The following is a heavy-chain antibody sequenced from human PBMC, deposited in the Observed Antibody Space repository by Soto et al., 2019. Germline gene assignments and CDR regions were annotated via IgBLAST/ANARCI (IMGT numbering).Heavy chain of an antibody. V-gene: IGHV3-7*01. CDR2: MNEDGSEK. Sequence: EVQVVESGGGLVQPGGSVRLSCVVSGFTFSTYWMSWVRQAPGKGLEWVAHMNEDGSEKYYVDSVKGRFTILRDNAKNPLYLQMNILTADDTAVYYCARGGGRYPDYWGQGTLVSVSS. CDR1: GFTFSTYW. J-gene: IGHJ4*02. D-gene: IGHD6-19*01. CDR3: ARGGGRYPDY.